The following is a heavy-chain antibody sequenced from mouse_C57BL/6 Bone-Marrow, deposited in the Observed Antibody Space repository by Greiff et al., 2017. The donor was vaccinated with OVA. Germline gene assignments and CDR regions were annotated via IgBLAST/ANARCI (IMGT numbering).Heavy chain of an antibody. D-gene: IGHD1-1*01. CDR3: ERSEVASGYYDMEY. J-gene: IGHJ4*01. V-gene: IGHV1-53*01. CDR1: GYTFTSYW. Sequence: QVQLQQPGPELVKPGASVKLSCKASGYTFTSYWMPWVKQRPGQGLEWIGNINPSNGGTNYNEKFKSKATLTVDKSSSTAYMQLSSLTSEDSAVYYCERSEVASGYYDMEYWGQGTSVTVSS. CDR2: INPSNGGT.